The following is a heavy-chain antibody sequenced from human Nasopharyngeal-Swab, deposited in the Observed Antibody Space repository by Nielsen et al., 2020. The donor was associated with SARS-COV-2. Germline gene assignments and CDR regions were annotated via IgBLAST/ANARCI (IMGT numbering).Heavy chain of an antibody. V-gene: IGHV4-34*01. J-gene: IGHJ4*02. D-gene: IGHD4-17*01. Sequence: SETLSLTCAVYGRSFSGYYWSWIRQPPGKGLEWIGEINHSGSTNYNPSLKSRVTISVDTSKNQFSLKLSSVTAADTAVYYCARAYGDYHYWGQGTLVTVSS. CDR2: INHSGST. CDR3: ARAYGDYHY. CDR1: GRSFSGYY.